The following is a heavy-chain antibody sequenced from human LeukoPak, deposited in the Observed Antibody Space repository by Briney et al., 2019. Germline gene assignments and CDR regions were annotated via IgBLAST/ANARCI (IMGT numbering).Heavy chain of an antibody. V-gene: IGHV4-34*01. CDR2: INHSGST. D-gene: IGHD4-17*01. J-gene: IGHJ4*02. CDR3: ARWGHYGPLGY. CDR1: GVSFSGYY. Sequence: PSETLSLTCAVYGVSFSGYYWSWIRQPPGKGLEWIGEINHSGSTNYNPSLKSRVTISVDTSKNQFSLKLSSVTAADTAVYYCARWGHYGPLGYWGQGTLVTVSS.